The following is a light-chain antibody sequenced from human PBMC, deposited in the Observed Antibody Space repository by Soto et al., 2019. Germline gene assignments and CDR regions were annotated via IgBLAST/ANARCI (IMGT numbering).Light chain of an antibody. CDR1: QSVSSY. CDR3: QQRRSWPPLT. CDR2: DAS. J-gene: IGKJ4*01. V-gene: IGKV3-11*01. Sequence: EIVLTQSPATLSLSPGERATLSCRASQSVSSYLAWYQQKPGQAPRLLIYDASNRATGIPARFSGSGSGTEFSITIRSVEPEEFAVYYCQQRRSWPPLTFGGGNKVEIK.